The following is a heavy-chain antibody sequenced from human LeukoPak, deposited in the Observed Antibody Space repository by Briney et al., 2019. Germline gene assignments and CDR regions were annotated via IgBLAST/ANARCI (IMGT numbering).Heavy chain of an antibody. D-gene: IGHD3-22*01. CDR3: TRLLSYYDSSGYLDY. CDR2: IRSKANSYAT. V-gene: IGHV3-73*01. CDR1: GSTFSGSA. Sequence: GGSLRLSCAASGSTFSGSAMHWVRQASGKGLEWVGRIRSKANSYATAYAASVKGRFTISRDDSKNTAYLQMNSLKTEDTAVYYCTRLLSYYDSSGYLDYWGQGTLVTVSS. J-gene: IGHJ4*02.